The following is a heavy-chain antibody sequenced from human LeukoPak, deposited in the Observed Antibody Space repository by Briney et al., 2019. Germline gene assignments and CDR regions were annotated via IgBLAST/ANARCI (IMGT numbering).Heavy chain of an antibody. CDR1: GYTFTSYG. CDR3: ARLRCSSTSCSTHFDY. V-gene: IGHV1-18*01. Sequence: ASVKVSCKASGYTFTSYGISWVRQAPGQGLEWMGWISAYNGNTNYAQKLQGRVTMTTDTSTSTAYMELRSLRSDDTAVYYCARLRCSSTSCSTHFDYWGQRTLVTVSS. D-gene: IGHD2-2*01. J-gene: IGHJ4*02. CDR2: ISAYNGNT.